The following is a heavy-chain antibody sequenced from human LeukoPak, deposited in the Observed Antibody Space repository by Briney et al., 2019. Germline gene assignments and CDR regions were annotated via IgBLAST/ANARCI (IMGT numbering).Heavy chain of an antibody. J-gene: IGHJ4*02. V-gene: IGHV4-59*08. CDR3: AGVGYCSSTSCYEGSVDY. CDR2: IYYSGST. D-gene: IGHD2-2*01. Sequence: SETLSLTCTVSGGSISSYYWSWIRQPPGKGLEWIGYIYYSGSTNYNPSLKSRVTISVDTSKNQFSLKLSSVTAADTAVYYCAGVGYCSSTSCYEGSVDYWGQGTLVTVSS. CDR1: GGSISSYY.